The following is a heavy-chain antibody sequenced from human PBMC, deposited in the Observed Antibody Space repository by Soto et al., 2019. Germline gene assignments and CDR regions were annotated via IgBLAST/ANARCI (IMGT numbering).Heavy chain of an antibody. J-gene: IGHJ5*02. CDR3: ARAPPLYVGWFDP. Sequence: SVKVSCKASGGTFSIHAISWVRQAPGQGLEWMGGIIPMFGTTNYAQKFQGRVTITADEPTSTAYMELSSLRSEDAAVYYCARAPPLYVGWFDPWGPGTLVTVSS. CDR1: GGTFSIHA. V-gene: IGHV1-69*13. D-gene: IGHD2-2*02. CDR2: IIPMFGTT.